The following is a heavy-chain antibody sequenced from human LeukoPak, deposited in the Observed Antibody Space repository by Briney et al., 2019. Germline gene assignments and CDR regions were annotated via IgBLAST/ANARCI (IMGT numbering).Heavy chain of an antibody. CDR3: ARLSYDSGTHYTCYEY. V-gene: IGHV3-21*01. Sequence: GGSLRLSCAASGFTFSSYSMNWVRQAPGKWLEWVAHISSRSNYIYYADSLKGRFTISRDNAKNSVYLQMNSLRADDTAVYYCARLSYDSGTHYTCYEYWGQGTLVTVSS. CDR2: ISSRSNYI. D-gene: IGHD3-10*01. J-gene: IGHJ4*02. CDR1: GFTFSSYS.